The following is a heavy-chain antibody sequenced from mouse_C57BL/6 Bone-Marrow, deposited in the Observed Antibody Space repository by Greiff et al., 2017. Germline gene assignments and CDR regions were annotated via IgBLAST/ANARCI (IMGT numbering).Heavy chain of an antibody. CDR1: GYTFTSYW. CDR2: IDPTSGGT. V-gene: IGHV1-72*01. CDR3: ARGEILPGYFDV. J-gene: IGHJ1*03. Sequence: VKLQQPGAELVKPGASVKLSCKASGYTFTSYWMHWVKQRPGRGLEWIGRIDPTSGGTKYNETFKSTATLTVDNPSSTAYMQLSSLTSEDAAVYYCARGEILPGYFDVWGTGTTVTVSS. D-gene: IGHD1-1*01.